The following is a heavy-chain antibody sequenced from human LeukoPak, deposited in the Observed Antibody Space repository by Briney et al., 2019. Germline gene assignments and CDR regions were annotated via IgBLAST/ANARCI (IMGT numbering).Heavy chain of an antibody. CDR2: IYYSGST. Sequence: PSETLSLTCTVSGGSISSSSYYWGWIRQPPGKGLEWIGSIYYSGSTYYNPSLKSRVTISVDTSKNQFSLKLSSVTAADTAVYYCARDTELVLWYFDYWGQGTLVTVSS. D-gene: IGHD2-8*02. CDR3: ARDTELVLWYFDY. V-gene: IGHV4-39*02. J-gene: IGHJ4*02. CDR1: GGSISSSSYY.